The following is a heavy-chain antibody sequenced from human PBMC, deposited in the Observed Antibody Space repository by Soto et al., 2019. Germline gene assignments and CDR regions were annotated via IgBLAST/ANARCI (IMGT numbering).Heavy chain of an antibody. V-gene: IGHV3-30*18. CDR1: GFTFRSYG. CDR3: AKNFIPLSPDLYFDS. J-gene: IGHJ4*02. CDR2: ISYDGSYK. D-gene: IGHD3-16*01. Sequence: GGSLRLSCAASGFTFRSYGMHWARQARGRGLEWVAVISYDGSYKSYEDSVKGRFTISRDNYKNTLHLQMDSLRAEDTAVYHCAKNFIPLSPDLYFDSWGQGTLVTVSS.